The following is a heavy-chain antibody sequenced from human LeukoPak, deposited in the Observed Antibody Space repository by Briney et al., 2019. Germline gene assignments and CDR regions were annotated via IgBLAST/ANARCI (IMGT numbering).Heavy chain of an antibody. V-gene: IGHV4-34*01. D-gene: IGHD3-16*02. CDR2: INHSGST. CDR3: ARLGDWGSYRSPLRP. Sequence: PSETLSLTCAVYGGSFSGYYWSWIRQPPGKGLEWIGEINHSGSTNYNPSLKSRVTISVDTSKNQFSLKLSSVTAADTAVYYCARLGDWGSYRSPLRPWGQGTLVTVSS. J-gene: IGHJ5*02. CDR1: GGSFSGYY.